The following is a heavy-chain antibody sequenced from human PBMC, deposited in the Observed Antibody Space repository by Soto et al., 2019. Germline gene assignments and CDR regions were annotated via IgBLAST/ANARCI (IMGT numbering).Heavy chain of an antibody. J-gene: IGHJ4*02. CDR3: ANSYSERYFDY. Sequence: PGGSLRLSCAASGFTFSSYAMSWVRQAPGKGLEWVSAISGSGGGTYYADSVKGRFTISRDKSKNTLHLQMNSLRAEDTALYYCANSYSERYFDYWGQGTLVPSPQ. D-gene: IGHD4-4*01. CDR1: GFTFSSYA. CDR2: ISGSGGGT. V-gene: IGHV3-23*01.